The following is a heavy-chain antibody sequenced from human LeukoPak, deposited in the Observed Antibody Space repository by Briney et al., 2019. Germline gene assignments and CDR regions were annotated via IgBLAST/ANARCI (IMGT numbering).Heavy chain of an antibody. CDR3: ARTYGDQRTFAFDI. Sequence: SETLSLTCAVYGGSFSGYYWSWIRQPPGKGLEWIGEINHSGSINYNPSLKSRVTISVDTSKNQFSLKLSSVTAADTAVYYCARTYGDQRTFAFDIWGQGTMVTVSS. CDR1: GGSFSGYY. V-gene: IGHV4-34*01. J-gene: IGHJ3*02. CDR2: INHSGSI. D-gene: IGHD4-17*01.